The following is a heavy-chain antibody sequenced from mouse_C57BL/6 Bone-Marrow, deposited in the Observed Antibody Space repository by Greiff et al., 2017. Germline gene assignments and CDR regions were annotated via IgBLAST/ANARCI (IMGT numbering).Heavy chain of an antibody. CDR3: AIPLYGNSYYFDY. J-gene: IGHJ2*01. Sequence: QVQLQQPGAELVKPGASVKVSCKASGYTFTSYWMHWVKQRPGQGLEWIGRIHPSDSDTNYNQKFKGKATLTVDKSSSTAYMQLSSLTSEDSAFYYCAIPLYGNSYYFDYWGQGTTLTVSS. D-gene: IGHD2-1*01. CDR2: IHPSDSDT. CDR1: GYTFTSYW. V-gene: IGHV1-74*01.